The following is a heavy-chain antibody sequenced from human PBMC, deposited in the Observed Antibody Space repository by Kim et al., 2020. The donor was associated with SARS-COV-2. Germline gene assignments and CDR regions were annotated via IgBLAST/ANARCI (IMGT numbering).Heavy chain of an antibody. CDR1: GDSISTYY. Sequence: SETLSLTCTVSGDSISTYYWSWIRQPPGKGLEWIGYIHFSGSTNYNPSLKSRVSISVDTSKNQFSLKLTSVTAADTALYYCARLDGGGYWGQGTLVTVS. CDR2: IHFSGST. J-gene: IGHJ4*02. V-gene: IGHV4-59*01. CDR3: ARLDGGGY. D-gene: IGHD1-1*01.